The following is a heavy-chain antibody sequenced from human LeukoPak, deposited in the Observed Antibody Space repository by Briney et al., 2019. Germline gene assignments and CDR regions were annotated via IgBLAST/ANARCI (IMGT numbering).Heavy chain of an antibody. CDR3: ARVGATGP. Sequence: GASVKVSCKASGGTFSSYAISWVRQAPGQGLEWMGIINPSGGSTSYAQKFQGRVTMTRDTSTSTVYMELSSLRSEDTAVYYCARVGATGPWGQGTLVTVSS. CDR2: INPSGGST. J-gene: IGHJ5*02. V-gene: IGHV1-46*01. CDR1: GGTFSSYA. D-gene: IGHD1-26*01.